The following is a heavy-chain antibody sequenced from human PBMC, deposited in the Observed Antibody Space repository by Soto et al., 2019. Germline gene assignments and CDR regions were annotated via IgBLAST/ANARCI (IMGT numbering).Heavy chain of an antibody. V-gene: IGHV1-69*01. Sequence: QVQLVQSGAEVKKPGSSVKVSCKASGGTFSSYAISWVRQAPGQGLAWMGGIIPIFGPANYAQKFQGRVTITADESTINTYMELSSLRTEDTAVYYWASHPPYYDDSSSYYYGEHPASDDFDIWGQGTMVTVSS. CDR3: ASHPPYYDDSSSYYYGEHPASDDFDI. J-gene: IGHJ3*02. CDR2: IIPIFGPA. D-gene: IGHD3-22*01. CDR1: GGTFSSYA.